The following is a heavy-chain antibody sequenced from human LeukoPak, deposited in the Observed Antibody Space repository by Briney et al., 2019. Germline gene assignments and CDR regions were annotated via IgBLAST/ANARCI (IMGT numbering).Heavy chain of an antibody. Sequence: GGSLRLSCAASGFNFRNYWMHWVRQAPGKGLVWVSRINSDGSSTSYADSVKGRFTISRDNAENTLYLQVNSLRAEDTAVYYCATDEAATGRLDYWGQGTLVTDSS. CDR2: INSDGSST. V-gene: IGHV3-74*01. J-gene: IGHJ4*02. CDR3: ATDEAATGRLDY. CDR1: GFNFRNYW. D-gene: IGHD1-1*01.